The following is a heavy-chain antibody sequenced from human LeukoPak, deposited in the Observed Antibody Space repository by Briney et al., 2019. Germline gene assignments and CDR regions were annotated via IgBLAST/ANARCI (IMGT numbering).Heavy chain of an antibody. Sequence: SETLSLTCAVYGGSFSGYYWSWIRQPPGKGLEWIGEINHSGSTNYNPSLKSRVTISVDTSKNQFSLKLSSVTAADTAVYYCARVPTTVTTRDAFDIWGQGTMVTVSS. CDR1: GGSFSGYY. D-gene: IGHD4-17*01. J-gene: IGHJ3*02. V-gene: IGHV4-34*01. CDR3: ARVPTTVTTRDAFDI. CDR2: INHSGST.